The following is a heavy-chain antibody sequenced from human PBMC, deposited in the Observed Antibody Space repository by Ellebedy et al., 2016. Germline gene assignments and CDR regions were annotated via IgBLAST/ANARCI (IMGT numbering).Heavy chain of an antibody. CDR1: GFRFSNHA. J-gene: IGHJ6*02. CDR3: ARGNGVVATPIGAYGVDV. V-gene: IGHV3-30-3*01. CDR2: TSYDGSKK. D-gene: IGHD2-15*01. Sequence: GGSLRLXXAASGFRFSNHAMHWVRQGPGKGLDWVAVTSYDGSKKYYADSVRGRSTISRDNSKDTLYLQMDSLTTEDTAIYYCARGNGVVATPIGAYGVDVWGQGTTVTVSS.